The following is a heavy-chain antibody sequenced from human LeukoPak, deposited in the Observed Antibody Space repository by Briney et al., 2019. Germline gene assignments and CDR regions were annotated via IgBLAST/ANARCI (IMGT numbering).Heavy chain of an antibody. CDR1: GFTFSSYS. CDR3: ASTMVPDWYFDL. J-gene: IGHJ2*01. V-gene: IGHV3-21*04. CDR2: ISSSSSYI. D-gene: IGHD3-10*01. Sequence: NAGGSLRLSCAASGFTFSSYSMNWVRQAPGKGLEWVSSISSSSSYIYYADSVKGRFTISRDNAKNSLYLQMNSLRAEDTAVYYCASTMVPDWYFDLWGRGTLVTVSS.